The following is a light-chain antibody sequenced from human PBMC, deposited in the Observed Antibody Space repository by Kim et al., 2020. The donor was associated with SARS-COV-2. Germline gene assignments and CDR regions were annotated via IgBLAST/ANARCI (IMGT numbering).Light chain of an antibody. CDR2: MSN. CDR1: SSNIGSNT. Sequence: ELTQPPSTSGTPGQRVTISCSGSSSNIGSNTVNWYQHLPGTAPKLLIYMSNQRPSGVPDRFSGSKSGTSASLAISGLQSADEADYYCVVWDDSLNAVVFGGGSKVTVL. CDR3: VVWDDSLNAVV. J-gene: IGLJ2*01. V-gene: IGLV1-44*01.